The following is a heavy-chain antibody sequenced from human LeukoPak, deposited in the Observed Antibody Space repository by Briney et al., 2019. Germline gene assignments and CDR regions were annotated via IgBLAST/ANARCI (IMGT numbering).Heavy chain of an antibody. D-gene: IGHD5/OR15-5a*01. CDR2: IYYSGST. Sequence: SETLSLTCTVSGDSVSNYYWTWIRQPPGKGLEWVGYIYYSGSTNYNPSLKSRVTISVDTSKNQFSLKLSSVTAADTAVYYCARDLRSGNWFDPWGQGTLVTVSS. CDR3: ARDLRSGNWFDP. V-gene: IGHV4-59*02. CDR1: GDSVSNYY. J-gene: IGHJ5*02.